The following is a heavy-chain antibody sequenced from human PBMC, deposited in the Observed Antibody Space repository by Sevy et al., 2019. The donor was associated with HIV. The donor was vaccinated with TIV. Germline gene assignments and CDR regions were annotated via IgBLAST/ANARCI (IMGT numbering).Heavy chain of an antibody. CDR2: IYHSESG. J-gene: IGHJ4*02. CDR1: GYSIISNHY. D-gene: IGHD6-19*01. V-gene: IGHV4-38-2*01. CDR3: ARQSPIPLAGGGYYFDS. Sequence: SETLSLTCAVSGYSIISNHYWGWIRQPPGRGLEWIGNIYHSESGYSNPSLKSRVTISVDTSNNQFSLKLTSVTAADTAVYYCARQSPIPLAGGGYYFDSWGQGTLVTVSS.